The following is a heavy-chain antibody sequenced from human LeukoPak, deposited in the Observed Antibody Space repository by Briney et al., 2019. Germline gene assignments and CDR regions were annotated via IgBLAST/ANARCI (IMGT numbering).Heavy chain of an antibody. V-gene: IGHV3-11*01. CDR2: ISSSGSTI. CDR1: GFTFSDYY. CDR3: ARAGPANAFDI. J-gene: IGHJ3*02. Sequence: GGSLRLSCAASGFTFSDYYMSWIRQAPGKGLEWVSYISSSGSTIFCAGSVKGRFIISRDNAKNSMYLQMNSLRAEDTAVYYCARAGPANAFDIWGQGTMVTVSS.